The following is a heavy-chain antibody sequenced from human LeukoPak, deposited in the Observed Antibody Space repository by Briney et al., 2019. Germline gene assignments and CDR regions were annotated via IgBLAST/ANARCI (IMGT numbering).Heavy chain of an antibody. Sequence: PGGSLRLSCAVSGFTFSTYSLNWVRQAPGKGLEWVSFINSGSITICYADSVKGRFNISRDNAKNSLYLQMNSQRDDDTAVYYCARGAGSGTYYTDTFDIWGQGTVVTVSS. D-gene: IGHD3-10*01. J-gene: IGHJ3*02. CDR2: INSGSITI. CDR1: GFTFSTYS. V-gene: IGHV3-48*02. CDR3: ARGAGSGTYYTDTFDI.